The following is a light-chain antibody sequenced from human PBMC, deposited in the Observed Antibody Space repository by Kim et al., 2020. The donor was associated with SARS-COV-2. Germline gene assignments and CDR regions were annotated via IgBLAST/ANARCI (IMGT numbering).Light chain of an antibody. V-gene: IGLV3-1*01. Sequence: SYELTQPPSMSVSPGQTANITCSGDKLGDKFVCWYQQRPGHSPVLVIFEDNKRPSGIPERISGSSSGNTATLTISGTQALDEATYYCQAWDNRAGVFGEGTQLTVL. CDR2: EDN. CDR3: QAWDNRAGV. J-gene: IGLJ3*02. CDR1: KLGDKF.